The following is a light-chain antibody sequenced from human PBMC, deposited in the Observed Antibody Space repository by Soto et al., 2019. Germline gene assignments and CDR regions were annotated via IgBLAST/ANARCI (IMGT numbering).Light chain of an antibody. Sequence: QSALTQPASVSASPGQSITISCTGTSSDIGDYNYVSWYQQRPCEAPKLILYEVENRPSGISDRFSGSKSGNTASLTISGHRTEDEADYYCSSYTSTVTLVVFGGGTKLTVL. CDR2: EVE. J-gene: IGLJ2*01. CDR1: SSDIGDYNY. V-gene: IGLV2-14*03. CDR3: SSYTSTVTLVV.